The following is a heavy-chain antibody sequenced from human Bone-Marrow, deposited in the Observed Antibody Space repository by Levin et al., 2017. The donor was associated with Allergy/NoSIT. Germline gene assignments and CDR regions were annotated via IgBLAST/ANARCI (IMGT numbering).Heavy chain of an antibody. Sequence: SETLSLTCTVSGGSISSGDYYWSWIRQPPGKGLEWIGYIYYSGSTYYNPSLKSRITISLDTSKNQFSLKLNSVTAADTAVYYCARSFPTVYGSGPIDYSYYYMDGWGKGTTVTVSS. J-gene: IGHJ6*03. CDR3: ARSFPTVYGSGPIDYSYYYMDG. CDR2: IYYSGST. V-gene: IGHV4-30-4*01. CDR1: GGSISSGDYY. D-gene: IGHD3-10*01.